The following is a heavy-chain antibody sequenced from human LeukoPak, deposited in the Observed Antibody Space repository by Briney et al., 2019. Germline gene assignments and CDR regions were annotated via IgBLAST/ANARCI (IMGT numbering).Heavy chain of an antibody. Sequence: SETLSLTCTVSGGSISSGSYYWTWIRQPAGRGLEWIGHIYTSGTTNYNPSLKSRVTISVDTSKKQFSLKLSSVTAADTAVYYSARVEGGTYFDYYYMDVWGKGTTVTVSS. CDR3: ARVEGGTYFDYYYMDV. CDR2: IYTSGTT. D-gene: IGHD3-16*01. V-gene: IGHV4-61*09. J-gene: IGHJ6*03. CDR1: GGSISSGSYY.